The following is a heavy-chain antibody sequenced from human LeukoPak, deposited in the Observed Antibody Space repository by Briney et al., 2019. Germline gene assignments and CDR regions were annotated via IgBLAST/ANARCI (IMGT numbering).Heavy chain of an antibody. Sequence: GGSLRLSCAASGFTFSSYWMSWVRQAPGKGLEWVANIRQDGSEKNYVDSVKGRFTISRDNAKNSLYLQMNSLRAEDTAVYYCAREYDWSMAHYFDYWAQRTLVTVSS. CDR1: GFTFSSYW. V-gene: IGHV3-7*05. J-gene: IGHJ4*02. CDR3: AREYDWSMAHYFDY. CDR2: IRQDGSEK. D-gene: IGHD1-20*01.